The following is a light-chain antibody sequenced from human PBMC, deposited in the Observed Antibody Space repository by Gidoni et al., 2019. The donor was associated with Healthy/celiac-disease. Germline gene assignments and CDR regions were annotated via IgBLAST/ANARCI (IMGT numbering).Light chain of an antibody. CDR2: DNF. CDR1: SSNIGAGND. J-gene: IGLJ2*01. CDR3: QSYDSRLSGRV. Sequence: QSVRTPPPSVSGTPRQRVTVSCSGSSSNIGAGNDVHWYQQLPGTSPKLLIYDNFHRPSGVPDRFSGSRPGTSSSLAITGLQAEDEADYYCQSYDSRLSGRVFGEGTKLTVL. V-gene: IGLV1-40*01.